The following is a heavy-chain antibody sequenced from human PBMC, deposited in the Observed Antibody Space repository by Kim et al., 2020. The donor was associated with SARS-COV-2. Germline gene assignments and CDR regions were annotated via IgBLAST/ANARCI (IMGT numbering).Heavy chain of an antibody. CDR3: ATGPPYYDSSGSYNWFDP. CDR2: FDPEDGET. D-gene: IGHD3-22*01. V-gene: IGHV1-24*01. CDR1: GYTLTELS. J-gene: IGHJ5*02. Sequence: ASVKVSCKVSGYTLTELSMHWVRQAPGKGLEWMGGFDPEDGETIYAQKFQGRVTMTEDTSTDTAYMELSSLRPEDTAVYYCATGPPYYDSSGSYNWFDPWGQGTLVTVSS.